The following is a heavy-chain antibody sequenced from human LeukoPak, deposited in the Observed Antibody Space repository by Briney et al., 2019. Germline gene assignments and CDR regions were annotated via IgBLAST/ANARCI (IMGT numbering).Heavy chain of an antibody. CDR1: GFTFSSYG. CDR2: IRYDGSNK. CDR3: ARARRSVGITLLRGVKDRGWFDP. Sequence: GGSLRLSCAASGFTFSSYGMHWIRQAPGKGLEWVAFIRYDGSNKYYADSVKGRFTISRDNSKNTLYLQMNSLRAEDTAVYYCARARRSVGITLLRGVKDRGWFDPWGQGTLVTVSS. J-gene: IGHJ5*02. V-gene: IGHV3-30*02. D-gene: IGHD3-10*01.